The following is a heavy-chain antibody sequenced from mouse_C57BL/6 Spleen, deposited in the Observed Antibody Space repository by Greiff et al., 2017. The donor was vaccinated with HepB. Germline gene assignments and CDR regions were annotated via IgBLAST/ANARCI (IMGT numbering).Heavy chain of an antibody. CDR1: GYSFTDYN. CDR2: INPNYGTT. V-gene: IGHV1-39*01. J-gene: IGHJ3*01. Sequence: VQLKESGPELVKPGASVKISCKASGYSFTDYNMNWVKQSNGKSLEWIGVINPNYGTTSYNRKFKGKATLTVDQSSSTAYMQLNSLTSEDSAVYYCARGDYYGSSPAWFAYWGQGTLVTVSA. CDR3: ARGDYYGSSPAWFAY. D-gene: IGHD1-1*01.